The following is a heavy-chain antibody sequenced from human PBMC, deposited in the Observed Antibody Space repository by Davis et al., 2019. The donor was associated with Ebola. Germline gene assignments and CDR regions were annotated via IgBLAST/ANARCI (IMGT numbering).Heavy chain of an antibody. CDR3: AGYYDFWSGYFAGFDP. J-gene: IGHJ5*02. Sequence: SETLSLTCAVYGGSFSGYYWGWIRQPPGKGLEWSGCTYYSGSTYYNPSLKSRVTISVDTSKNQFSLKLSSVTAADTAVDYCAGYYDFWSGYFAGFDPWGQGTLVTVSS. V-gene: IGHV4-34*01. CDR1: GGSFSGYY. D-gene: IGHD3-3*01. CDR2: TYYSGST.